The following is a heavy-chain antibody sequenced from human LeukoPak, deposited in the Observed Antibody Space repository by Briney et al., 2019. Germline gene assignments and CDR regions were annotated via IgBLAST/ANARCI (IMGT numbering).Heavy chain of an antibody. J-gene: IGHJ3*02. D-gene: IGHD5-12*01. CDR1: GGSISSYY. CDR3: ARERNSRLFAFDI. V-gene: IGHV4-59*01. Sequence: NTSETLSLTCTVSGGSISSYYWNWIRQPPGKGLEWIGYIFYSGSTNYNPSLKSRVTISVDTSKNQFSLKLSSVTAADTAVYYCARERNSRLFAFDIWGQGTMVTVSS. CDR2: IFYSGST.